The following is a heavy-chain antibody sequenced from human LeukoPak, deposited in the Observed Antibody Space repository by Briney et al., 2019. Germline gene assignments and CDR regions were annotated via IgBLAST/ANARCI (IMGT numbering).Heavy chain of an antibody. CDR3: AKGQRFYGEYYFDY. CDR2: INWNGRSI. CDR1: RFTFDEYG. V-gene: IGHV3-20*04. Sequence: GGSLRLSCAASRFTFDEYGMSWVRQTAGKGLEWVSGINWNGRSIGYADSVKGRFTISRDNSKNTLYLQMNSLRAEDTAVYYCAKGQRFYGEYYFDYWGQGTLVTVSS. D-gene: IGHD4-17*01. J-gene: IGHJ4*02.